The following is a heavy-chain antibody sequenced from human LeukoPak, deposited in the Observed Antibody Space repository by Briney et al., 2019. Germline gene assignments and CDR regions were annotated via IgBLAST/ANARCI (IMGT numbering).Heavy chain of an antibody. V-gene: IGHV3-30*04. CDR1: GFTFSSYV. Sequence: GRSLRLSCAASGFTFSSYVMHWVRQAPGKGLEGVAVISYDGRNKYYADSVKGRFTISRDNSKNTLYLQMNSLRAEDTAVYYCARVNGVCYECYNSGMDVWGQGTTVTVSS. CDR2: ISYDGRNK. J-gene: IGHJ6*02. CDR3: ARVNGVCYECYNSGMDV. D-gene: IGHD2-8*01.